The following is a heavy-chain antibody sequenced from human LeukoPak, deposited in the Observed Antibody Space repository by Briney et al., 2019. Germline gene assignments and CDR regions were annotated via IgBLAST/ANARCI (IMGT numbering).Heavy chain of an antibody. CDR2: IYYSGST. D-gene: IGHD3-22*01. V-gene: IGHV4-30-4*01. CDR3: ARGPYYYGSSGYPPLYYFDY. CDR1: GGSISSGDYY. Sequence: SQTLSLTCTVSGGSISSGDYYWSWIRQPPGKGLEWIGYIYYSGSTYYNPSLKSRVTISVDTSKNQFSLKLSSVTAADTAVYYCARGPYYYGSSGYPPLYYFDYWGQGTLVTVSS. J-gene: IGHJ4*02.